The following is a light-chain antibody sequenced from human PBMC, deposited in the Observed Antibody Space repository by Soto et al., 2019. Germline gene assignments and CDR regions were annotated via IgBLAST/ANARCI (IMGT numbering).Light chain of an antibody. CDR2: DVN. V-gene: IGLV2-11*01. J-gene: IGLJ1*01. CDR3: CSCAGRYIYV. Sequence: QSVLTQPRSVSGSPGQSVTISCTGTSSDVGVYNYVSWYQQHPGKAPKLLIYDVNKRPSGVPDRLSGSKSGNTASLTISGLQAEDEADYYCCSCAGRYIYVFGTGTKVTVL. CDR1: SSDVGVYNY.